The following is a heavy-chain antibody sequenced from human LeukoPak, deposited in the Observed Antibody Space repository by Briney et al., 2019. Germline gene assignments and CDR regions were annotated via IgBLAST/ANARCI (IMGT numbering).Heavy chain of an antibody. CDR3: ARGTGAPNYFDY. CDR2: INPNGGGT. J-gene: IGHJ4*02. CDR1: GYTFTGYY. Sequence: ASVKVSCKASGYTFTGYYIHWVRQAPGQGLGWMAWINPNGGGTNYAQKFQGRVAVTRDSSISTAYMELSGLTSNDTAVFYCARGTGAPNYFDYWGQGTLVTVSS. V-gene: IGHV1-2*02. D-gene: IGHD7-27*01.